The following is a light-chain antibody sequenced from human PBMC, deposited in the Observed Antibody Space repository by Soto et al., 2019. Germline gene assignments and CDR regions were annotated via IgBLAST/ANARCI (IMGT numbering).Light chain of an antibody. V-gene: IGLV2-14*01. CDR2: EVS. CDR1: SSDIGDYNY. CDR3: SSYTTSSLHV. J-gene: IGLJ1*01. Sequence: QSVLTQPASVSGSPGQSITISCTGTSSDIGDYNYVSWFQQFPDKAPKLMIYEVSHRPSGVSNRFSGSKSGSTASLTISGLQAEDEGDYYCSSYTTSSLHVFGTGTKLTVL.